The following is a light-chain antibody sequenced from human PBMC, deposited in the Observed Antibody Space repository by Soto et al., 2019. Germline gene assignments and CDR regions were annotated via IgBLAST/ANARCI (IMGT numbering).Light chain of an antibody. V-gene: IGKV3-20*01. CDR1: QSVSSSY. Sequence: EIVLTQSPGTLSLSPGERATLSCRASQSVSSSYLAWYQQKPGQAPRLLIYGASRRATGIPDRFSGSGSGTDFTITISRLEPEEFAVYYCQQYGSSPPITFGQGTRLEIK. CDR3: QQYGSSPPIT. CDR2: GAS. J-gene: IGKJ5*01.